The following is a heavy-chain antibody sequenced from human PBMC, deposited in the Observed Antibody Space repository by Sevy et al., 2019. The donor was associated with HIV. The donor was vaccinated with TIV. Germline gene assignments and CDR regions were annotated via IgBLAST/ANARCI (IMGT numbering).Heavy chain of an antibody. D-gene: IGHD1-26*01. J-gene: IGHJ6*03. CDR1: GFTFDSYW. V-gene: IGHV3-74*01. CDR2: IHSDGSST. Sequence: VGSLRLSCVASGFTFDSYWMHWVRQAPGKGLVWVSRIHSDGSSTPYADSVKGRFTISRDNAKNTLYLQLNRLGAEDTAVYYCTRGDPIVPPAGYYYHMDIWGKGTTVTVSS. CDR3: TRGDPIVPPAGYYYHMDI.